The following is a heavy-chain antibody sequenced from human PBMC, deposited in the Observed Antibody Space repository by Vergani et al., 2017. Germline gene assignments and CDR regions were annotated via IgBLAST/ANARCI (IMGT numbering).Heavy chain of an antibody. V-gene: IGHV4-39*01. CDR1: GDSVISTDYH. CDR2: MDYIGST. Sequence: QVQLQESGPGLVKPSETLSLTCTVSGDSVISTDYHWGWIRQPPGKGLEWIGSMDYIGSTSSNPSLESRISISFETPKNQFSLRLTSATAADTAVYYCASKRGACRAAYCHSYDFWGPGTLVGVSS. D-gene: IGHD2-15*01. CDR3: ASKRGACRAAYCHSYDF. J-gene: IGHJ4*02.